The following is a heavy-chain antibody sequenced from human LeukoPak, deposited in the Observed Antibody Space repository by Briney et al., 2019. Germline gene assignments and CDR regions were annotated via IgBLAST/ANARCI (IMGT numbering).Heavy chain of an antibody. V-gene: IGHV3-74*01. CDR3: ARGGVDY. D-gene: IGHD3-16*01. Sequence: GGSLRLSCAASGFTFSDYWMHWVRQAPGKGLVWVSRINTDGSSTNYADSVKGRFTISRGNAKNTLYLQMNSLRAEDAAVYYCARGGVDYWGQGALVTVSS. CDR2: INTDGSST. J-gene: IGHJ4*02. CDR1: GFTFSDYW.